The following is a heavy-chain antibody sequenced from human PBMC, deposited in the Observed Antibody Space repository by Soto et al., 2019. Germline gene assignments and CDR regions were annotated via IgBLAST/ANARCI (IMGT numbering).Heavy chain of an antibody. CDR1: GFNFDDHA. Sequence: EVQLVESGGGLAQPGWSRRLSCAASGFNFDDHAMHWVRQAPGKGLEWVSGISWNSVTINYADSVKGRFTISRDNAKRTLHLQMNSLRPEDTAIYYCVRSSGSQPRAGWFYPWGQGTLVTVS. J-gene: IGHJ5*02. CDR3: VRSSGSQPRAGWFYP. V-gene: IGHV3-9*01. D-gene: IGHD1-26*01. CDR2: ISWNSVTI.